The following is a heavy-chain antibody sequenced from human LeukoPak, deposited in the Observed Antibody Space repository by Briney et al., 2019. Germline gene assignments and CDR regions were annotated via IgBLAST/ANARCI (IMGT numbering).Heavy chain of an antibody. CDR1: GFTFSDYY. Sequence: GGSLRLSCAASGFTFSDYYMSWVRQAPGKGLEWVSVIYSGGSTYYADSVKGRFTISRDNSKNTLYLQMNSLRAEDTAVYYCARDRAAPYCSSTSCGYYYYGMDVWGQGTTVTVSS. CDR2: IYSGGST. J-gene: IGHJ6*02. D-gene: IGHD2-2*01. V-gene: IGHV3-53*01. CDR3: ARDRAAPYCSSTSCGYYYYGMDV.